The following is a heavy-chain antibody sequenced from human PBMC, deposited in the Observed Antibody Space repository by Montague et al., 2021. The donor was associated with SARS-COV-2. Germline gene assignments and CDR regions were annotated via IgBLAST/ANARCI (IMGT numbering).Heavy chain of an antibody. CDR3: ARTKGDYYDSSGPLDY. Sequence: SLRLSCAASTFTVSSNYMSWVRQAPGKGLEWVSVIYKDGTTYYADSVKGRFTISRHNSKNTLFLQMNSLTAEDTAMYYCARTKGDYYDSSGPLDYWGQGTLVTVSS. CDR1: TFTVSSNY. J-gene: IGHJ4*02. CDR2: IYKDGTT. V-gene: IGHV3-53*04. D-gene: IGHD3-22*01.